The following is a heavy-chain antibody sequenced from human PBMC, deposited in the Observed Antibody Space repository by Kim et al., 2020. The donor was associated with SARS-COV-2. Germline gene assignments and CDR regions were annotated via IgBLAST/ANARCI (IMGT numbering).Heavy chain of an antibody. CDR1: GFTFSSYS. CDR2: ISSSSSYI. D-gene: IGHD2-8*01. J-gene: IGHJ2*01. Sequence: GGSLRLSCAASGFTFSSYSMNWVRQAPGKGLEWVSSISSSSSYIYYADSVKGRFTISRDNAKNSLYLQMNSLRAEDTAVYYCARDIWVRGPGLQDIVLAFDLWGRGTLVTVYS. CDR3: ARDIWVRGPGLQDIVLAFDL. V-gene: IGHV3-21*01.